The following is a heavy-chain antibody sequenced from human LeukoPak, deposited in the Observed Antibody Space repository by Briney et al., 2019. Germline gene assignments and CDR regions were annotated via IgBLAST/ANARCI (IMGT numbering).Heavy chain of an antibody. CDR3: ARMFSGYDHYRS. J-gene: IGHJ4*02. CDR1: GFTFSSYG. Sequence: GGSLRLSCAASGFTFSSYGMSWVRQAPGKGLEWVSAISGSGGSTYYADSVKGRFTISRDNSKNTLYLQMNSLRAEDTAMYYCARMFSGYDHYRSWGQGTLVTVSS. V-gene: IGHV3-23*01. D-gene: IGHD5-12*01. CDR2: ISGSGGST.